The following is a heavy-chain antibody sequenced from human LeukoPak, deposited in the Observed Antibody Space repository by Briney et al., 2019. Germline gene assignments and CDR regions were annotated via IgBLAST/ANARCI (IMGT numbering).Heavy chain of an antibody. CDR3: AKRAGTTRNFDY. J-gene: IGHJ4*02. D-gene: IGHD1-7*01. Sequence: PGGSLRLSCAASGFTFSSYAMSWVRLAPGKGLEWVSAINPGGGSTYSADSVRGRFTISRDSSKNTLYLQMNSLRAEDTAVYYCAKRAGTTRNFDYWGQGTLVTVSS. V-gene: IGHV3-23*01. CDR1: GFTFSSYA. CDR2: INPGGGST.